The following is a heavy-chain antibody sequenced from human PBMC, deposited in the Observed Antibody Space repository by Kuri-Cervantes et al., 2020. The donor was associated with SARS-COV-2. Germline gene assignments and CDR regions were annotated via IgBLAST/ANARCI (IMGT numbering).Heavy chain of an antibody. Sequence: KVSCKGSGYSFTSYWIGWVHQMPRKGLEWMGIIYPGDSDTRYSPSFQGQVTISADKSINTAYLQWSSLKTSDTAIYYCARARGSDPYFDYWGQGTLVTVSS. V-gene: IGHV5-51*07. CDR3: ARARGSDPYFDY. CDR1: GYSFTSYW. D-gene: IGHD6-25*01. J-gene: IGHJ4*02. CDR2: IYPGDSDT.